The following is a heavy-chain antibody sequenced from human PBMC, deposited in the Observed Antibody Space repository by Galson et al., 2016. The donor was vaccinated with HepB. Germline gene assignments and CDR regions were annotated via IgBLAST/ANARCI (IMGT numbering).Heavy chain of an antibody. J-gene: IGHJ4*02. D-gene: IGHD2-2*01. Sequence: SLRLSRAASGFTFDDHAMHWVRQAPGKGLEWVSGISWNSLIIVYADSVKGRFTVPRDNAENSLYLQVNSLRPEDSAFYYCAKDKSPYASTWIDYWGQGTLVTVSP. CDR2: ISWNSLII. CDR3: AKDKSPYASTWIDY. V-gene: IGHV3-9*01. CDR1: GFTFDDHA.